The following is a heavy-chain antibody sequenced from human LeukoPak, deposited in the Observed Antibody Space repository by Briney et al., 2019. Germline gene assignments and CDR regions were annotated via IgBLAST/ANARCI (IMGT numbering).Heavy chain of an antibody. J-gene: IGHJ3*02. CDR3: ARESPMNTMARPSAFDI. CDR2: TYPGDSDT. CDR1: GYSFTSYW. D-gene: IGHD3-10*01. Sequence: GESLKISCKGSGYSFTSYWIGWVRQMPGKGLEWMGITYPGDSDTRYSPSFQGQVTISADKSISTAYLQWSSLKASDTAMYYCARESPMNTMARPSAFDIWGQGTMVTVSS. V-gene: IGHV5-51*01.